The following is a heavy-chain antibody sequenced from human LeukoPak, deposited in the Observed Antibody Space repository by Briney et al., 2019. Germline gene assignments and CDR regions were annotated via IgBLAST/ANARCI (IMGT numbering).Heavy chain of an antibody. D-gene: IGHD6-19*01. J-gene: IGHJ4*02. Sequence: GGSLRLSCAAPGFTVSTNYMSWVRQAPGKGLEWVSVIYSGGATFYADSVKGRLTISRDNSKSTLYLQMNSLRAEDTAVYYCANGRYSSGWYYFDYWGQGTLVTVSS. CDR1: GFTVSTNY. CDR3: ANGRYSSGWYYFDY. V-gene: IGHV3-66*02. CDR2: IYSGGAT.